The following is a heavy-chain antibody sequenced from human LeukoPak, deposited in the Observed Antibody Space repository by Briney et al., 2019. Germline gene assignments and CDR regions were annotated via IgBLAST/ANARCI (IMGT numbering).Heavy chain of an antibody. J-gene: IGHJ4*02. V-gene: IGHV4-4*07. CDR2: IYTSGST. CDR3: ARNARATVNAFDY. Sequence: SETLSLTCTVSGGSISSYYWSGIRQPAGKGLEWIGRIYTSGSTNYNPSLKSRVTISVDTSKNQFSLKLSSVTAADTAVYYCARNARATVNAFDYWGQGTLVTVSS. D-gene: IGHD4-17*01. CDR1: GGSISSYY.